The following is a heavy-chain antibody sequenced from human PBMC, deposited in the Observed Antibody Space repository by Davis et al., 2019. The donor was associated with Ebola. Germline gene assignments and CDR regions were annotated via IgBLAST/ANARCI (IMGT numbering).Heavy chain of an antibody. J-gene: IGHJ4*02. CDR1: GYTFTSYA. V-gene: IGHV1-3*01. CDR3: ARHSWWDTIFGVVIGSPVA. CDR2: INAGNGNT. D-gene: IGHD3-3*01. Sequence: AASVKVSCKASGYTFTSYAMHWVRQAPGQRLEWMGWINAGNGNTKYSQKFQGRVTITRDTSASTAYMELSSLRSEDTAVYYCARHSWWDTIFGVVIGSPVAWGQGTLVTVSS.